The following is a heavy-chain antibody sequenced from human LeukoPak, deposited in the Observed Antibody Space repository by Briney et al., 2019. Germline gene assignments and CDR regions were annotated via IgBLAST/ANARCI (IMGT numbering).Heavy chain of an antibody. J-gene: IGHJ5*02. CDR3: ARALTGDHLVVDWFDP. V-gene: IGHV3-7*04. D-gene: IGHD3-9*01. CDR1: GFTFSSYW. CDR2: MKYDGSEK. Sequence: GGSLRLSCAASGFTFSSYWMSWVRQAPGKGLEWVANMKYDGSEKYYVDSVKGRFTISRDNAKNSLYLQMNSLRAEDTAVYYCARALTGDHLVVDWFDPWGQGTLVTVSS.